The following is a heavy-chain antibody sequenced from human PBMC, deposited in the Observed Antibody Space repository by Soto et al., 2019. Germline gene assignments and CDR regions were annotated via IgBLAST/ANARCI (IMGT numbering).Heavy chain of an antibody. Sequence: ASVKVSCKASGYNFTQYTIHWVRQAPGQRPEWMGWITAGDGKTQYSKKFQTRVTIRSDVSATTVYMDLNSLRSEDTAVYYCARDLYSSSFFWFDPWGQGTLVTVSS. J-gene: IGHJ5*02. CDR2: ITAGDGKT. D-gene: IGHD2-2*01. CDR1: GYNFTQYT. V-gene: IGHV1-3*01. CDR3: ARDLYSSSFFWFDP.